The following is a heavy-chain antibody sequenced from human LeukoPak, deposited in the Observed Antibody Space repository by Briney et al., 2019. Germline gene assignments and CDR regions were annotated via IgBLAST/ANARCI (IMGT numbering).Heavy chain of an antibody. CDR2: VKISGDST. CDR1: GFSFGIFP. J-gene: IGHJ4*02. D-gene: IGHD2-15*01. CDR3: AKATKEGLVVGAGWDN. V-gene: IGHV3-23*01. Sequence: GGTLRLSYAASGFSFGIFPMNWVRQAPGKGLEWVSGVKISGDSTYYADSVKGRFIISRDNSKNTLYLQMNSPRDEDTAVYYCAKATKEGLVVGAGWDNWGQGTLVTVSS.